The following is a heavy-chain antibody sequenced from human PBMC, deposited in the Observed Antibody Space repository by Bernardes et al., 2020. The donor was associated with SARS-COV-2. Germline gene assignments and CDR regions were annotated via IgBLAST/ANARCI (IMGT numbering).Heavy chain of an antibody. CDR3: AREGADFRSGYYNY. CDR2: INPNSGGT. D-gene: IGHD3-3*01. J-gene: IGHJ4*02. CDR1: GYTFTGYY. Sequence: ASVKVSCKASGYTFTGYYMHWVRQAPGQGLEWMGWINPNSGGTNYAQKFQGRVTMTRDTSISTAYMELSRLRSDDTAVYYCAREGADFRSGYYNYWGQGTLVTVSS. V-gene: IGHV1-2*02.